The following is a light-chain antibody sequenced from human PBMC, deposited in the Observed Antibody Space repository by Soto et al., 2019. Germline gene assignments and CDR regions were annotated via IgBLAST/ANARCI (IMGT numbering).Light chain of an antibody. J-gene: IGKJ1*01. V-gene: IGKV1-5*03. CDR2: NAS. CDR3: QHYNSYSEA. Sequence: IQMSPSPSTLSASVGDRVVITCRASQRIDSWLAWYQQKPGKAPKLLIYNASTLKSGVPSRFSGSGSGTGFTLTISSLQPDDFATYYCQHYNSYSEAFGQGTKVDIK. CDR1: QRIDSW.